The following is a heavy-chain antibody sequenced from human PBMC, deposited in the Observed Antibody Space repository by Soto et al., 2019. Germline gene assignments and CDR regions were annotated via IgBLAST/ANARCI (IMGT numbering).Heavy chain of an antibody. CDR2: IYYSGST. D-gene: IGHD2-21*02. J-gene: IGHJ1*01. CDR1: GGSISSYY. V-gene: IGHV4-59*01. CDR3: ARDLGYCGGDCYSAGLGY. Sequence: SETLSLTCTVSGGSISSYYWSWIRQPPGKGLEWIGYIYYSGSTNYNPSLKSRVTISVDTSKNQFSLKLSSVTAADTAVYYCARDLGYCGGDCYSAGLGYWGQGTLVTVSS.